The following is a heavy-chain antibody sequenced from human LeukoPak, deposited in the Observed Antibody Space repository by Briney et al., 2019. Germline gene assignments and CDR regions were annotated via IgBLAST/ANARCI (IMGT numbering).Heavy chain of an antibody. CDR3: ARLTYCSSTSCYREFDY. J-gene: IGHJ4*02. Sequence: SETLSLTCTVSGGSISSSSYYWGWIRQPPGKGLEWIGSIYYSGSTYYNPSLKSRVTISVDTSKNQFSLKLSSVTAADTAVYYCARLTYCSSTSCYREFDYWGQGTLVTVSS. CDR2: IYYSGST. CDR1: GGSISSSSYY. V-gene: IGHV4-39*01. D-gene: IGHD2-2*02.